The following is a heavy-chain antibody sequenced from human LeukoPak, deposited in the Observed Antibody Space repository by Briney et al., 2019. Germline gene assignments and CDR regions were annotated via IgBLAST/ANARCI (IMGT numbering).Heavy chain of an antibody. CDR3: ARGGYSSGWYGALYY. CDR2: IIPIFGTA. V-gene: IGHV1-69*06. J-gene: IGHJ4*02. Sequence: SVKVSCKASGGTFSSYAISWVRQAPGQGLEWMGGIIPIFGTANYAQKFQGRVTITADKSTSTAYMEPSSLRSEDTAVYYCARGGYSSGWYGALYYWGQGTLVTVS. D-gene: IGHD6-19*01. CDR1: GGTFSSYA.